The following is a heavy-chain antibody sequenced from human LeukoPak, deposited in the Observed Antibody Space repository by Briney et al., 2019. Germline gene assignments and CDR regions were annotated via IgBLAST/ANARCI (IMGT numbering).Heavy chain of an antibody. D-gene: IGHD3-22*01. V-gene: IGHV3-7*01. CDR1: GFTFGDYA. Sequence: PGGSLRLSCTASGFTFGDYAMTWVRQAPGKGLEWVANIKEDGSEKYYVDSVKGRFTISRDNAKNSLSLQVNSLSAEDTAVYYCARSRSGYYEDYWGQGTLVTVSS. CDR2: IKEDGSEK. J-gene: IGHJ4*02. CDR3: ARSRSGYYEDY.